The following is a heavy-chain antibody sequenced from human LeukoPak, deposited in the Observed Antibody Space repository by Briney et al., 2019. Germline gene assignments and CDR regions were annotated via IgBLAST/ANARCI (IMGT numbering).Heavy chain of an antibody. CDR1: GFTFSSYW. CDR2: IKTDGSST. D-gene: IGHD4-17*01. CDR3: ARASSERYGDLDI. Sequence: PGGSLRLSCAASGFTFSSYWMHWVRQAPGKGLVWVSRIKTDGSSTSYAESVKGRFTISRDNAKNTLYLQMNSLRAEDTAVYYCARASSERYGDLDIWGQGTVVTVSS. V-gene: IGHV3-74*01. J-gene: IGHJ3*02.